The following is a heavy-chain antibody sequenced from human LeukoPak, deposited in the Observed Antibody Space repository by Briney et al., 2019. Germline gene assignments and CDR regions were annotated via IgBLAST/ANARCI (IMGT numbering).Heavy chain of an antibody. D-gene: IGHD3-22*01. CDR1: GFTFSSYA. CDR2: ISYDGSNK. Sequence: HTGGSLRLSCAASGFTFSSYAMHWVRQAPGKGLEWVAVISYDGSNKYYADSVKGRFTISRDNSKNTLYLQMNSLRAEDMAVYYCARDYYDSSGYYLPGYWGQGTLVTVSS. CDR3: ARDYYDSSGYYLPGY. J-gene: IGHJ4*02. V-gene: IGHV3-30*04.